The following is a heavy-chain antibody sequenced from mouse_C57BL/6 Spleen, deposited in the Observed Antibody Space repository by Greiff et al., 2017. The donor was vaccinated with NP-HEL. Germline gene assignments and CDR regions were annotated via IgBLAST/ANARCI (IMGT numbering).Heavy chain of an antibody. CDR1: GFTFSSYA. CDR3: ARDPSIYDGYYVVSYYFDY. Sequence: EVQVVESGGGLVKPGGSLKLSCAASGFTFSSYAMSWVRQTPEKRLEWVATISDGGSYTYYPDNVKGRFTISRDNAKNNLYLQMSHLKSEDTAMYYSARDPSIYDGYYVVSYYFDYWGQGTTLTVSS. CDR2: ISDGGSYT. D-gene: IGHD2-3*01. J-gene: IGHJ2*01. V-gene: IGHV5-4*01.